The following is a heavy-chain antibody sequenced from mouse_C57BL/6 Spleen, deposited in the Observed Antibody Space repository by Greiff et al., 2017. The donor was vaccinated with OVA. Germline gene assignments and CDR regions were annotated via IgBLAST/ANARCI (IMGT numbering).Heavy chain of an antibody. J-gene: IGHJ2*01. CDR3: ARRGNYDYDVDFDY. CDR2: IYPGDGDT. Sequence: QVQLQQSGAELVKPGASVKISCKASGYAFSSYWMNWVKQRPGKGLEWIGQIYPGDGDTNYNGKFKGKATLTADKSSSTAYMQLSSLTSEDSAVYFCARRGNYDYDVDFDYWGQGTTLTVSS. CDR1: GYAFSSYW. V-gene: IGHV1-80*01. D-gene: IGHD2-4*01.